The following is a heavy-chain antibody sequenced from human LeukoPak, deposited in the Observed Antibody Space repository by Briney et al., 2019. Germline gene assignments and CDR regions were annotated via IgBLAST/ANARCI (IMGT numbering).Heavy chain of an antibody. CDR3: TREGILAGVDY. V-gene: IGHV3-7*01. CDR2: IKQDGSEK. Sequence: GGSLRLSCAASGFTFTSYWMSWVRQAPGKGLEWVANIKQDGSEKNYVDSVKGRFTISRDNAKNSVSLQMNSLRAEDTAVYYCTREGILAGVDYWGQGTLVTVSS. CDR1: GFTFTSYW. D-gene: IGHD6-13*01. J-gene: IGHJ4*02.